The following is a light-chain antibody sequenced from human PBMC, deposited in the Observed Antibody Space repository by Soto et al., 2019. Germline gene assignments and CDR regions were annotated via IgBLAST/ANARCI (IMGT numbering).Light chain of an antibody. CDR3: QHLNSYPFT. Sequence: DIQLTQSPSSLSASVGDRVTITCRASQGISNFLAWYQRKPGKAPKLLIYGASTLQSGVPSRFSGSGSGTEFALTISSLQPEDFATYYCQHLNSYPFTFGPGTKVDIK. CDR2: GAS. J-gene: IGKJ3*01. CDR1: QGISNF. V-gene: IGKV1-9*01.